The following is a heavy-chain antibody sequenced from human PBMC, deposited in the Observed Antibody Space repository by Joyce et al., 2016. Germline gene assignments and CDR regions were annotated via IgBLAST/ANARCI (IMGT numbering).Heavy chain of an antibody. V-gene: IGHV5-51*01. CDR1: GYSFRSYG. J-gene: IGHJ4*02. CDR2: ILPGVSDI. CDR3: ARHKGTSVAGYFDY. D-gene: IGHD6-19*01. Sequence: EVQLVQSGAAVKKPGESLYISCKTSGYSFRSYGIGWVRQLPRKGREWLWIILPGVSDIRDSPSFQSQVTIPAYKSISTAFRQWSNLKASDSGMYYCARHKGTSVAGYFDYWGQGALITVSS.